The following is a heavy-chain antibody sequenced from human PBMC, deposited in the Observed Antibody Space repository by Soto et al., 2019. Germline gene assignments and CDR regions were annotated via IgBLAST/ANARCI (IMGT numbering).Heavy chain of an antibody. J-gene: IGHJ5*02. D-gene: IGHD4-17*01. CDR2: IYYSGST. CDR3: ARAHGDYGGNWFDP. V-gene: IGHV4-31*03. Sequence: SETLSLTCTVSGGSISSGGYYWSWIRQHPGKGLEWIGYIYYSGSTYYNPSLKSRVTIPVDTSKNQFSLKLSSVTAADTAVYYCARAHGDYGGNWFDPWGQGTLVTVSS. CDR1: GGSISSGGYY.